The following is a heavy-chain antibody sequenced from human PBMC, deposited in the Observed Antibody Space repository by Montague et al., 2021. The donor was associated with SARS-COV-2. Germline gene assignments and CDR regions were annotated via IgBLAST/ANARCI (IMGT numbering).Heavy chain of an antibody. Sequence: SETLSLTCSFSGGSIRSYYWSWIRLPPGKPLEWLGYIYYTGETTHNPSLKSRVTISVDTSGSQFSLRLTSVTAADTAVYFCARFWSGYVDKWSQGTLVTVSS. J-gene: IGHJ4*02. D-gene: IGHD3-3*01. CDR2: IYYTGET. V-gene: IGHV4-59*01. CDR1: GGSIRSYY. CDR3: ARFWSGYVDK.